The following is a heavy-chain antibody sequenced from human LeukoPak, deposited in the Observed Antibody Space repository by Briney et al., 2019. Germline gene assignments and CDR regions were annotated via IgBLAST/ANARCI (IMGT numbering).Heavy chain of an antibody. CDR3: AKGSYYDSSGSFYFDY. CDR2: ISGSGGRT. CDR1: GFTFNSYS. Sequence: GGSLRLSCAASGFTFNSYSMSWVRQAPGRGLEWVSAISGSGGRTYYVDSVKGRFTISRDNSKNTLYLQLSSLGTEDTAAYYCAKGSYYDSSGSFYFDYWGQGTLVTVSS. V-gene: IGHV3-23*01. J-gene: IGHJ4*02. D-gene: IGHD3-22*01.